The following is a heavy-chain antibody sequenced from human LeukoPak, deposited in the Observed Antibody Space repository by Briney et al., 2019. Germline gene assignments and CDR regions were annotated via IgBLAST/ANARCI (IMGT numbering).Heavy chain of an antibody. CDR2: SHGSGST. J-gene: IGHJ4*02. D-gene: IGHD3-22*01. CDR3: ARDGGYDSGVFDF. Sequence: PSETLSLTCNVSGVSINIYYWSWLRQTPGKGLEWIGRSHGSGSTNYNPPLKNRVTISIDNSKNHLSLSLRSVTAADTALYFCARDGGYDSGVFDFWGQGTLVTVSS. V-gene: IGHV4-4*07. CDR1: GVSINIYY.